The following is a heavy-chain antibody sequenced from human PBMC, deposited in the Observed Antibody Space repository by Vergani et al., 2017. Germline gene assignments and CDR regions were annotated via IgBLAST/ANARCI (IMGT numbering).Heavy chain of an antibody. J-gene: IGHJ4*02. D-gene: IGHD3-16*01. V-gene: IGHV3-30*02. Sequence: QVQLVESGGGVVQRGGSLRLSCATSGFTLGNYDMQWIRQGPGKGLEFVAFILFDGSTQYYADSVKGRFILYRHFSKNTLYLQMNSLITDDTATYYCAKHFRGWGIDYWGQGTQFIVSS. CDR3: AKHFRGWGIDY. CDR2: ILFDGSTQ. CDR1: GFTLGNYD.